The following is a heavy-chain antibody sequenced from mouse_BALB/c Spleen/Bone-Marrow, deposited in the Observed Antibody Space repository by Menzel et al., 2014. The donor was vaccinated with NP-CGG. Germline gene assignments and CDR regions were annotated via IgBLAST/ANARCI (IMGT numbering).Heavy chain of an antibody. D-gene: IGHD2-1*01. J-gene: IGHJ2*01. V-gene: IGHV5-6*01. CDR2: ISSGGSYT. Sequence: EVQLVESGGDLVKPGGSLKLSCAASGFTFSSYGMSWVRQTPDKRLEWVATISSGGSYTYHPDSVKGRFTISRDNAKNALYLQMSSLKSEDTAMYYCARICYGNYVNFWGQGTTLTVSS. CDR1: GFTFSSYG. CDR3: ARICYGNYVNF.